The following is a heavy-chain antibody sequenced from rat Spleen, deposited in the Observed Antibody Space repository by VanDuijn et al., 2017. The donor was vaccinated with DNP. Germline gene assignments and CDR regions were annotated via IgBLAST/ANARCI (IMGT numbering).Heavy chain of an antibody. Sequence: EVQLVESGGGLVQPGRSLKLSCAASGFTYSNYVMAWVRQAPTKGLEWVAAFSFDGSSTYYRDSVKGRFTVSRDNAKSTLYLQIDSLRSEDTATYYCAKVFGYDVTYYYPYYFDYWGQGVMVTVSS. D-gene: IGHD1-12*02. CDR2: FSFDGSST. J-gene: IGHJ2*01. V-gene: IGHV5-29*01. CDR3: AKVFGYDVTYYYPYYFDY. CDR1: GFTYSNYV.